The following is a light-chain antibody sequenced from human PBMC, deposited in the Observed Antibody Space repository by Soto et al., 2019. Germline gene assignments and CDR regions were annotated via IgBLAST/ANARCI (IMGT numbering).Light chain of an antibody. J-gene: IGKJ5*01. V-gene: IGKV1-27*01. CDR3: QKFNTAPLT. CDR1: QDISVY. Sequence: DIQMTQSPSSLSASVGDRVTITCRASQDISVYLAWYQQKPGKVPKLLIYSASTLQSGVTSRFSGSGSGTDFTLTISSLQPEDVATYYCQKFNTAPLTFGQGTRLEIK. CDR2: SAS.